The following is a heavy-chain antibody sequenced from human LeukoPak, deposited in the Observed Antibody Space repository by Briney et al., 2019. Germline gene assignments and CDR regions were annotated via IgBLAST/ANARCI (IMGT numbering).Heavy chain of an antibody. J-gene: IGHJ4*02. Sequence: ASVTVSCKASGYTFINYYMHWVRQAPGQGLEWMGIINPGGGSTTYAQKFQGRVTMTRDTSTSTAYMELSSLRSEDTAVYYCARDTGSGSPRPDYWGQGTLVTVSS. V-gene: IGHV1-46*01. CDR3: ARDTGSGSPRPDY. CDR1: GYTFINYY. D-gene: IGHD3-10*01. CDR2: INPGGGST.